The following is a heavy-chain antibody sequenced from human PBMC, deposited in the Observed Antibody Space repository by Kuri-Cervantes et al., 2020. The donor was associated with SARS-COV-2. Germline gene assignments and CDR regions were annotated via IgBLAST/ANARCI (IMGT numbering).Heavy chain of an antibody. J-gene: IGHJ6*02. CDR2: INSDGSST. V-gene: IGHV3-74*01. CDR1: GFTFSSYW. CDR3: ARWGCSSTSCYRGYYYGMYV. D-gene: IGHD2-2*01. Sequence: GGSLRLSCAASGFTFSSYWMHWVRQAPGKGLVWVSRINSDGSSTSYADSVKGRFTISRDNAKNSLYLQMNSLRAEDTAVYYCARWGCSSTSCYRGYYYGMYVWGQGTTVTVSS.